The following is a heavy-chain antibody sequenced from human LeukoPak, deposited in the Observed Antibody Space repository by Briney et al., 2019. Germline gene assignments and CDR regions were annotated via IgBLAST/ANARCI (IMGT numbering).Heavy chain of an antibody. CDR3: ARHIAMDRLLFDY. D-gene: IGHD5-18*01. J-gene: IGHJ4*02. Sequence: SETLSLTCAVYGGSFSGYYWSWIRQPPGKGLEWIGEINHSGSTNYNPSLKSRVTISVDTSKNQFSLKLSSVTAADTAVCYCARHIAMDRLLFDYWGQGTLVTVSS. CDR1: GGSFSGYY. CDR2: INHSGST. V-gene: IGHV4-34*01.